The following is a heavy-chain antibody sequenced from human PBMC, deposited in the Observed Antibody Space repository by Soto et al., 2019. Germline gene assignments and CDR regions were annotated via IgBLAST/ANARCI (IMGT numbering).Heavy chain of an antibody. CDR1: GFTFSTSV. J-gene: IGHJ4*02. CDR3: APYYNYWNT. D-gene: IGHD3-3*01. Sequence: EVQVVQSGAVVKKPGESLKISCKTSGFTFSTSVIGWVRQMPGKGLEWMGIINPADSEATYSPSFQGQVTFSADKSISTAYLHWSSLKASDTAIYYCAPYYNYWNTWGQGTLVTVSS. V-gene: IGHV5-51*01. CDR2: INPADSEA.